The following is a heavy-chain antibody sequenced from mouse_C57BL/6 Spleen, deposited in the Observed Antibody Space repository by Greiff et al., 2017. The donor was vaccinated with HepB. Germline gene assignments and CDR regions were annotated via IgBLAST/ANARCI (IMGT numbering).Heavy chain of an antibody. CDR1: GFTFSDYG. V-gene: IGHV5-17*01. CDR2: ISSGSSTS. D-gene: IGHD3-1*01. CDR3: ARPLDFWFAY. Sequence: EVKLMESGGGLVKPGGSLKLSCAASGFTFSDYGMHWVRQAPEKGLEWVAYISSGSSTSYYADTVKGRVTIARDTAKNPRFLQMTSLRSEDTAMYYCARPLDFWFAYWGQGTLVTVSA. J-gene: IGHJ3*01.